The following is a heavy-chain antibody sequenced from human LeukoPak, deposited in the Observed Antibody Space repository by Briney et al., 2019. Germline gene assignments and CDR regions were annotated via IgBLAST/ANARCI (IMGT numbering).Heavy chain of an antibody. V-gene: IGHV4-34*01. D-gene: IGHD6-13*01. J-gene: IGHJ4*02. CDR3: ARGRGIAAAGPYYFDY. CDR2: INHSGST. Sequence: LRLSCAASGFTFSSYGMHWVRQPPGKGLEWIGEINHSGSTNYNPSLKSRVTISVDTSKNQFSLKLSSVTAADTAVYYCARGRGIAAAGPYYFDYWGQGTLVTVSS. CDR1: GFTFSSYG.